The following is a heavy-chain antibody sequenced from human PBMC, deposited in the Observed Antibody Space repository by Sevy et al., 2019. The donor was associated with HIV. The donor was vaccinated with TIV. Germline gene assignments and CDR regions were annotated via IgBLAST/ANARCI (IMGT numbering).Heavy chain of an antibody. J-gene: IGHJ6*02. Sequence: GGSLRLSCAASGFTFSSYGMHWVRQAPGKGLEWVAVIWYDGSNKYYADSVKGRFTISRDNSKNTLYLQMNSLRAEDTAVYYCARASGPAALSDYYYGMDVWGQGTTVTVSS. CDR3: ARASGPAALSDYYYGMDV. D-gene: IGHD2-2*01. CDR2: IWYDGSNK. CDR1: GFTFSSYG. V-gene: IGHV3-33*01.